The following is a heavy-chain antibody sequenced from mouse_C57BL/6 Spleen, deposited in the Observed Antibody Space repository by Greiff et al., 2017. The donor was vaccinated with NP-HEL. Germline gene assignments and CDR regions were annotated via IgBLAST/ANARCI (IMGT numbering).Heavy chain of an antibody. CDR3: AIITTVYYFDY. J-gene: IGHJ2*01. Sequence: EVQVVESGPGLVKPSQSLSLTCSVTGYSITSGYYWNWIRQFPGNKLEWMGYISYDGSNNYNPSLKNRISITRDTSKNQFFLKLNSVTTEDTATYYCAIITTVYYFDYWGQGTTLTVSS. V-gene: IGHV3-6*01. D-gene: IGHD1-1*01. CDR1: GYSITSGYY. CDR2: ISYDGSN.